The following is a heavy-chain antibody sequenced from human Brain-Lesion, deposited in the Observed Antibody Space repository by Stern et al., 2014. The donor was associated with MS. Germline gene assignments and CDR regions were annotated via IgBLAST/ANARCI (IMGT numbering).Heavy chain of an antibody. CDR1: GYTLTELS. D-gene: IGHD1-26*01. V-gene: IGHV1-24*01. J-gene: IGHJ4*02. CDR2: FVPDDGET. Sequence: VQLVQSGAEVKKPGASVKVSCKASGYTLTELSMHWVRQAPRKGLEWMGGFVPDDGETIYAQKFQGRVTMTEDTSTDTAYMELSSLRSEDTAVYYCATLSPGAGGNYYRHFDYWGQGTLVTVSS. CDR3: ATLSPGAGGNYYRHFDY.